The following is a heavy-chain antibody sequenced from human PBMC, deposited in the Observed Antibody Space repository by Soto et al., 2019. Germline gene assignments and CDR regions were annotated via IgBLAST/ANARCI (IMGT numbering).Heavy chain of an antibody. V-gene: IGHV1-8*01. CDR2: MNPNSGNT. D-gene: IGHD6-13*01. CDR3: ASGLVAADGPDY. CDR1: GYTFTSYD. Sequence: ASVKVSCKASGYTFTSYDINWVRQATGQGLEWMGWMNPNSGNTGYAQKFQGRVTMTRNTSISTAYMELSSLRSEDTAVYYCASGLVAADGPDYWGQGTLVTVSS. J-gene: IGHJ4*02.